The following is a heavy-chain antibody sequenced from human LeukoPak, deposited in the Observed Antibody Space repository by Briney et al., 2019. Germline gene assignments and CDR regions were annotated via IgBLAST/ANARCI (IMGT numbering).Heavy chain of an antibody. J-gene: IGHJ4*02. CDR1: GGTFSSYA. Sequence: SVKVSCKASGGTFSSYAISWVRQAPGQGLEWMGGIIPIFGTANYAQKFQGRVTITTDESTSTAYMELSSLRSEDTAVYYCARDEGGAARHFDYWGQGTLDTVSS. CDR3: ARDEGGAARHFDY. V-gene: IGHV1-69*05. CDR2: IIPIFGTA. D-gene: IGHD6-6*01.